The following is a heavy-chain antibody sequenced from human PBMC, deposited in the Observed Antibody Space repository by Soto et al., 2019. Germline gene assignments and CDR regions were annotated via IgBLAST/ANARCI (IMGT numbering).Heavy chain of an antibody. CDR2: TSHTGTT. V-gene: IGHV4-59*01. J-gene: IGHJ3*02. CDR1: GGSISSDY. Sequence: QVQLQESGPGLVKPSETLSLTCTVSGGSISSDYWTWIRQSPEKGLEWVAYTSHTGTTDYNPSLKSPLTISVDTSKNQFSLKLTSVTAADTAVYYCARGPQWMDAFDIWGQGTKVTVSP. D-gene: IGHD5-12*01. CDR3: ARGPQWMDAFDI.